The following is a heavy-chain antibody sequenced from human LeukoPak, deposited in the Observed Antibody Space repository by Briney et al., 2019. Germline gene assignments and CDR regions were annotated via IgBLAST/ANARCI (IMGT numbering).Heavy chain of an antibody. Sequence: KPGGSLRLSCAASGFTFSSYSMNWVRQAPGKGLEWVSSISSSSSYKYYAYSVKGRFTISRDNAKNSLYLQMNSLRAEDTAVYYCARRIQLWSGFDYWGQGTLVTVSS. CDR1: GFTFSSYS. CDR3: ARRIQLWSGFDY. V-gene: IGHV3-21*01. D-gene: IGHD5-18*01. J-gene: IGHJ4*02. CDR2: ISSSSSYK.